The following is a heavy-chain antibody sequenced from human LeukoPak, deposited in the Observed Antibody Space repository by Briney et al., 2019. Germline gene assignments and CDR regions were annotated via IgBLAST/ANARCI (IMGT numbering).Heavy chain of an antibody. D-gene: IGHD3-10*01. J-gene: IGHJ6*02. CDR3: ARDVKPVCGSGSYYTPRYGMDV. Sequence: ASVKVSCKASGYTFTSYYMHWVRQAPGQGLEWMGIINPSGGSTSYAQKFQGRVTMTRDTSTSTVYMELSSLRSEDTAVYYCARDVKPVCGSGSYYTPRYGMDVWGQGTTVTVSS. CDR2: INPSGGST. CDR1: GYTFTSYY. V-gene: IGHV1-46*01.